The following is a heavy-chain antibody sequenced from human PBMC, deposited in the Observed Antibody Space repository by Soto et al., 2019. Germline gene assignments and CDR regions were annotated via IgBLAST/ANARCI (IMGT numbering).Heavy chain of an antibody. CDR2: ISGSGGST. Sequence: GGSLRLSCAASGFTFSSYAMSWVRQAPGKGLEWVSAISGSGGSTYYADSVKGRFTISRDNSKNTLYLQMKRLRAEDTAVYFCAKARADYGDYDAFDIWGQGTMVTVSS. CDR1: GFTFSSYA. V-gene: IGHV3-23*01. CDR3: AKARADYGDYDAFDI. D-gene: IGHD4-17*01. J-gene: IGHJ3*02.